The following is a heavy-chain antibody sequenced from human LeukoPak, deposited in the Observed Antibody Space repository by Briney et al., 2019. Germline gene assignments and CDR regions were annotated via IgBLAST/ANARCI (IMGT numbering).Heavy chain of an antibody. V-gene: IGHV4-59*01. CDR3: ATHPPRYCTGGSCSDY. CDR1: GGSISGYY. J-gene: IGHJ4*02. CDR2: IDYRGST. D-gene: IGHD2-15*01. Sequence: SETLSLTCTVSGGSISGYYWSWIRQPPGKGLEWIAYIDYRGSTTYNPSLKGRVTISVDTSKNQIFLKLSSVTAADTAVYYCATHPPRYCTGGSCSDYWGQGTLVTVSS.